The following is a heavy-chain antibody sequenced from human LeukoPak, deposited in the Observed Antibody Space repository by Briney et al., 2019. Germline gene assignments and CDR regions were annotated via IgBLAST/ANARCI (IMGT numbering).Heavy chain of an antibody. CDR3: ARDRDFSGSYLSGMYYFDY. D-gene: IGHD1-26*01. CDR2: INPNSGDT. V-gene: IGHV1-2*02. Sequence: GASVKVSCKASGYTFTGYYIHWVRQAPGQGLQWMGWINPNSGDTNYAQKFQGRVTMTRDTSISTAYMELSRLRSDDTAVYYCARDRDFSGSYLSGMYYFDYWGQGTLVTVSS. CDR1: GYTFTGYY. J-gene: IGHJ4*02.